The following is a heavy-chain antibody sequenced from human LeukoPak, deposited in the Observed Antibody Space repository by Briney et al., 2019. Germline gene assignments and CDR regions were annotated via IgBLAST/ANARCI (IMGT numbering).Heavy chain of an antibody. CDR1: GFTFSSYA. CDR3: ANALGDRGY. CDR2: ISGRGGST. Sequence: GGSLRLSCAASGFTFSSYAMSWVRQAPGKGLEWVSAISGRGGSTYYADSVKGRSTISRDNSKNTLYLQMNSLRAEDTAVYYCANALGDRGYWGQGTLVTVSS. V-gene: IGHV3-23*01. J-gene: IGHJ4*02. D-gene: IGHD1-26*01.